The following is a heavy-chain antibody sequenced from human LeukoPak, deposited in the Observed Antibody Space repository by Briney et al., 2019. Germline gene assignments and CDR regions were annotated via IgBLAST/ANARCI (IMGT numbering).Heavy chain of an antibody. D-gene: IGHD3-22*01. J-gene: IGHJ4*02. CDR1: GGSISSYY. CDR3: ARTSSGYYSFFDY. CDR2: IYYSGST. Sequence: SETLSLTCTVSGGSISSYYWSWIRQPPGKGLEWIGYIYYSGSTNYNPSLKSRVTISVDTSKNQFSLKLCSVTAADTAVYYCARTSSGYYSFFDYWGQGTLVTVSS. V-gene: IGHV4-59*01.